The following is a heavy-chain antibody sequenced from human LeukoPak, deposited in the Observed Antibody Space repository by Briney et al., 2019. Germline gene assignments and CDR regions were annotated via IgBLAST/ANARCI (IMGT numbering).Heavy chain of an antibody. J-gene: IGHJ4*02. CDR1: GFTFSSYG. CDR3: AKATGGVVTPSYFDY. D-gene: IGHD4-23*01. CDR2: IRYDGSNK. V-gene: IGHV3-30*02. Sequence: PGGSLRLSCAASGFTFSSYGMHWVRQAPGKGLEWVAFIRYDGSNKYYADSVKGRFTISRDNSKNSLYLQMNSLRTEDTALYYCAKATGGVVTPSYFDYWGQGTLVTVSS.